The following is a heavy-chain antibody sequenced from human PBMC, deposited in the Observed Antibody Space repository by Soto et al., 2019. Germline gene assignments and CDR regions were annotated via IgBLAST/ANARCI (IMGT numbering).Heavy chain of an antibody. J-gene: IGHJ4*02. Sequence: TGGSLRLSCAASGFTLSSYAMHWVRQAPGKGLEWVAIISFDGSDKYYADSVKGRFTISRDNSKNALYLQMNSLRTEDTAVYYCARGVNFFDSSGSDGDYWGQGTLVTVSS. CDR3: ARGVNFFDSSGSDGDY. CDR2: ISFDGSDK. D-gene: IGHD3-22*01. CDR1: GFTLSSYA. V-gene: IGHV3-30*04.